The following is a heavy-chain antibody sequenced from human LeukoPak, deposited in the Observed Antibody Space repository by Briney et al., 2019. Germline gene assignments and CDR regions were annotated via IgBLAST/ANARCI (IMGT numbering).Heavy chain of an antibody. Sequence: PGGSLRLSCGASGFTFSSFGMHWLRQAPGKGLEWVAIIWYDGSEKYYSDSVKGRFTISRDNSKNTLYLQMNSLRAEDTAVYYCARDLSYSFYFDYWGQGTLVTVSS. CDR3: ARDLSYSFYFDY. CDR2: IWYDGSEK. D-gene: IGHD2-15*01. V-gene: IGHV3-30*02. CDR1: GFTFSSFG. J-gene: IGHJ4*02.